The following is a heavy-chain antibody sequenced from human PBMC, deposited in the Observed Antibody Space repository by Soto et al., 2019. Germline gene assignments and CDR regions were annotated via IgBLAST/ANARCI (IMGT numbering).Heavy chain of an antibody. D-gene: IGHD3-22*01. CDR1: GFTFSSYD. CDR3: ARAIGPTLFDY. CDR2: IGTAGDT. J-gene: IGHJ4*02. V-gene: IGHV3-13*04. Sequence: GGSLRLSCSASGFTFSSYDMRWVRQGPGKGLEWVSAIGTAGDTNYAGSVKGRFTISRENAKNSLYLQMNSLRAGDTAIYFCARAIGPTLFDYWGQGPMVTVYS.